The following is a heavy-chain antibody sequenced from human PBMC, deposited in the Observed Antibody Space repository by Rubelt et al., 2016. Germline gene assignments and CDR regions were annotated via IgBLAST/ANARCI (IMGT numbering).Heavy chain of an antibody. J-gene: IGHJ4*02. CDR2: ISAYNGNT. V-gene: IGHV1-18*01. CDR1: GYTFTSYG. Sequence: QVQLLQPGAEVKKPASSVKVSCKASGYTFTSYGISWVRQAPGQGLEWMGWISAYNGNTNYAQKIKGRVSMTQNTATSTAYMELRGLGSDDTAVYYCARALPPFRRYNWNFPLDYWGQGTLVTVSS. D-gene: IGHD1-7*01. CDR3: ARALPPFRRYNWNFPLDY.